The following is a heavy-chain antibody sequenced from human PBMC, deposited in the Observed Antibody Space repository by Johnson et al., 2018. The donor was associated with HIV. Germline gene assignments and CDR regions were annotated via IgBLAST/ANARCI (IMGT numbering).Heavy chain of an antibody. CDR2: ISWNSGSV. V-gene: IGHV3-9*01. CDR3: AKALGGGVNLGMGAFDI. Sequence: VQLVESGGGLVQPGRSLRLSCAASGFTFDDYAMHWVRQAPGKGLEWVSGISWNSGSVDYADSVKGRFTISRDNAKNSLYLQMNSLRTEDTAVYYCAKALGGGVNLGMGAFDIWGQGTMVPVSS. J-gene: IGHJ3*02. CDR1: GFTFDDYA. D-gene: IGHD6-13*01.